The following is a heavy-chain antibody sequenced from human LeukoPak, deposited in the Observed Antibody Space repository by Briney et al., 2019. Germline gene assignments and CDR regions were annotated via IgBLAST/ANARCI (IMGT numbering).Heavy chain of an antibody. CDR3: ARDGGSSWYFDY. Sequence: GGSLRLSCTASGFTFSRYSMNWVRQAPGKGLECVSYISSSGNTTYYSDSVRGRFTISRDNAKNSLHLQMNSLRAEDTAVYYCARDGGSSWYFDYWGQGTLATVSS. D-gene: IGHD6-13*01. CDR1: GFTFSRYS. CDR2: ISSSGNTT. J-gene: IGHJ4*02. V-gene: IGHV3-48*04.